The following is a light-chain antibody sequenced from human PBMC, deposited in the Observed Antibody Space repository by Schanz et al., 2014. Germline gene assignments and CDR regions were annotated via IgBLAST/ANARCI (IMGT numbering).Light chain of an antibody. CDR1: SSDVGVYNY. J-gene: IGLJ2*01. CDR3: AAWDDSLNGLL. CDR2: EVS. Sequence: QSALTQPPSASGSPGQSVTISCTGTSSDVGVYNYVSWYQQHPGKAPKLMIYEVSKRPSGVPDRFSGSKSGNTASLTVSGLQAEDEADFYCAAWDDSLNGLLFGGGTKLTVL. V-gene: IGLV2-8*01.